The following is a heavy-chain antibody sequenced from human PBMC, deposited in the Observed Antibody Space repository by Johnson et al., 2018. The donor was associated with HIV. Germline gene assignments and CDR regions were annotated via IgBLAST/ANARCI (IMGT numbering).Heavy chain of an antibody. Sequence: QVQLVESGGGLVKPGGSLRLSFAASGFTLSNAWMNWVHQAPGKGLEWVAFIRYDGSNKYYAASVKGRFTISRDNSKNTLYLQMNSLRAEDTAVYYCAKSYYEEERPMGVDAFDIWGQGTMVTVSS. V-gene: IGHV3-30*02. CDR2: IRYDGSNK. CDR1: GFTLSNAW. D-gene: IGHD1-26*01. CDR3: AKSYYEEERPMGVDAFDI. J-gene: IGHJ3*02.